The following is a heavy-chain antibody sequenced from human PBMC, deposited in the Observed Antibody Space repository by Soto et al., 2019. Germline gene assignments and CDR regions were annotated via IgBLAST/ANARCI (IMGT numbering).Heavy chain of an antibody. CDR1: GGSISSGDYY. V-gene: IGHV4-30-4*01. CDR2: IYYSGST. Sequence: SETLSLTCTVSGGSISSGDYYWSSIRQPPGKGLEWIGYIYYSGSTYYNPSLKSRVTISVDTSKNQFSLKVSSVTAADTAVYYCARDPGGDYYFDYWGQGTLVTVSS. D-gene: IGHD2-21*02. J-gene: IGHJ4*02. CDR3: ARDPGGDYYFDY.